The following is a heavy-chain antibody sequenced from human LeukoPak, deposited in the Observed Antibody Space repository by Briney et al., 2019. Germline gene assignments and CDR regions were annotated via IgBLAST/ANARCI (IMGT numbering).Heavy chain of an antibody. D-gene: IGHD2-15*01. Sequence: GGSLRLSCAASGFTFSGYGMHWVRQAPGKGLEWVAFIRYDGSNKYYADSVKGRFTISRDNSKNTLYLQMNSLRAEDTAVYYCAKGCCSGGSCCFDIWGQGTMVTVSS. V-gene: IGHV3-30*02. CDR1: GFTFSGYG. CDR2: IRYDGSNK. CDR3: AKGCCSGGSCCFDI. J-gene: IGHJ3*02.